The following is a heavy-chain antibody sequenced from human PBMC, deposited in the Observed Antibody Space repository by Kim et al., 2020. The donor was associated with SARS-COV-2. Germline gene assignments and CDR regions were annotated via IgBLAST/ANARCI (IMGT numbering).Heavy chain of an antibody. CDR2: ISSSSSYI. V-gene: IGHV3-21*01. CDR3: ATYCSSTCCPR. CDR1: GFTFSSYS. J-gene: IGHJ6*02. D-gene: IGHD2-2*01. Sequence: GGSLRLSCAASGFTFSSYSMNWVRQAPGKGLEWVSSISSSSSYIYYADSVKGRFTISRDNAKNSLYLQMNSLRAEDTAVYYCATYCSSTCCPRWGQGPTDTVSS.